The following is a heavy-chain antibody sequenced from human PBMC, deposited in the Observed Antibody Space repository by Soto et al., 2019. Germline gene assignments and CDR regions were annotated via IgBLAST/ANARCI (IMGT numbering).Heavy chain of an antibody. D-gene: IGHD6-19*01. J-gene: IGHJ5*02. Sequence: QVQLVQSGAEVKKPGTSVKVSCKASGYTFTTYYRHWVRQAPGQGPEWMGIVNPSGDSTKYAQKFQGRLTMTRDTSTSTVYMELSSLRSEDTAVYYCAMAVAGYNWFDPWGQGTLVTVSS. CDR3: AMAVAGYNWFDP. CDR1: GYTFTTYY. V-gene: IGHV1-46*03. CDR2: VNPSGDST.